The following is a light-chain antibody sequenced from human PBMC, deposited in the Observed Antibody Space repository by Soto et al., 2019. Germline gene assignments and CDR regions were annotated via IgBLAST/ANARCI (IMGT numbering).Light chain of an antibody. V-gene: IGLV1-40*01. CDR3: QSYDFGLSAHKYD. J-gene: IGLJ1*01. CDR2: ANS. Sequence: SVGTQPPSVSVGPGQGVTISCTGSSSNIGAGYDVHWYQQFPGTAPRLLIYANSNRPSGVPDRFSGSKSGTSASLAITGLQADDEAEYYCQSYDFGLSAHKYDFGTGTKVTVL. CDR1: SSNIGAGYD.